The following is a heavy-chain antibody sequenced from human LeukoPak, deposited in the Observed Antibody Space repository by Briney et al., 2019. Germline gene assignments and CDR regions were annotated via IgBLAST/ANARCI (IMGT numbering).Heavy chain of an antibody. Sequence: GGTLRLSCAASGFRFSSYGMSWVRQAPRKGLEWVSAISGSGVSTYYADSVKGRFTISRDNSKNTLYLQMNSLRAEDTAVYYCASRIAAAGYFDYWGQGTLVTVSS. CDR1: GFRFSSYG. J-gene: IGHJ4*02. CDR2: ISGSGVST. D-gene: IGHD6-13*01. V-gene: IGHV3-23*01. CDR3: ASRIAAAGYFDY.